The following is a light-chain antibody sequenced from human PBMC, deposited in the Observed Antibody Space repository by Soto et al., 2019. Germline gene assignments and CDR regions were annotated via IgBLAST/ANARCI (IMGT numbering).Light chain of an antibody. Sequence: DIQMTQSPSTLSASVGDSVTITCRASQSISSFLAWYQQEPGKAPRVLIYRASNLESGVPARFSGSGSWTEFSLNISSVQPDDSATYYCQHYYSHPYTFGQGTKLEIK. CDR3: QHYYSHPYT. CDR1: QSISSF. J-gene: IGKJ2*01. CDR2: RAS. V-gene: IGKV1-5*03.